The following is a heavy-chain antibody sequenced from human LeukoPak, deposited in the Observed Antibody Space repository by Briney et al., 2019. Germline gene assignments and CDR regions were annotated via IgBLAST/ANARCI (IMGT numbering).Heavy chain of an antibody. CDR1: GYTFTGHY. J-gene: IGHJ4*02. CDR3: ARRDYFDY. CDR2: INPNSGGT. V-gene: IGHV1-2*02. Sequence: VSVKVSCKATGYTFTGHYMHWVRQAPGQGPEWMGWINPNSGGTNYAQKFQGRVTMTRDTSISTAYMELSRLRSDDTAVYYCARRDYFDYWGQGTLVTVSS.